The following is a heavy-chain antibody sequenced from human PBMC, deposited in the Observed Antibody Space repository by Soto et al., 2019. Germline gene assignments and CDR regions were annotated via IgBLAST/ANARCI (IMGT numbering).Heavy chain of an antibody. D-gene: IGHD6-13*01. Sequence: EVQLVESGGDLVQPGGSLRLSCAASGFTFNDHYMDWVRQAPGEGLEWVGGSRNNGKRYTTAYAASVQGRFTISRADSKTSLYLQMNSLNRAATAVSYCTRPPIATAPGDDYWGQGTLVSVSS. J-gene: IGHJ4*02. CDR2: SRNNGKRYTT. CDR1: GFTFNDHY. V-gene: IGHV3-72*01. CDR3: TRPPIATAPGDDY.